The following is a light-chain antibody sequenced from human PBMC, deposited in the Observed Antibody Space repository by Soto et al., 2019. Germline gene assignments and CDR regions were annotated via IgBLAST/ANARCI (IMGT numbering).Light chain of an antibody. V-gene: IGLV2-14*01. Sequence: QFVLTQPASVSGSPGQSITISCTGTSSDVGGYNYVSWYQQHPGKAPKLMIYEVSNRPAGVSNRFSGSKSGNPASLTISGLQAEYEGDYYCSSYTSSSTNVFGTRTKVTVL. CDR2: EVS. J-gene: IGLJ1*01. CDR3: SSYTSSSTNV. CDR1: SSDVGGYNY.